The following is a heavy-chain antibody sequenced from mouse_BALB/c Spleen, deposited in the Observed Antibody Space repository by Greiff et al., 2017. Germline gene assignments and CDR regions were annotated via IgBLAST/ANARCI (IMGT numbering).Heavy chain of an antibody. J-gene: IGHJ4*01. CDR1: GFTFSSYT. CDR2: ISSGGSYT. V-gene: IGHV5-6-4*01. CDR3: TRVYGNYLPYYAMDY. Sequence: EVKVVESGGGLVKPGGSLKLSCAASGFTFSSYTMSWVRQTPEKRLEWVATISSGGSYTYYPDSVKGRFTISRDNAKNTLYLQMSSLKSEDTAMYYCTRVYGNYLPYYAMDYWGQGTSVTVSS. D-gene: IGHD2-1*01.